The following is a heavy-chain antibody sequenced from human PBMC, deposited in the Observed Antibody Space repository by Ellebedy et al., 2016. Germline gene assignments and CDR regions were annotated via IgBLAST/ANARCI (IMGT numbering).Heavy chain of an antibody. CDR3: ARAISGVVPAATSPVGY. CDR1: GFTFSSYG. J-gene: IGHJ4*02. CDR2: IWYDGSNK. D-gene: IGHD2-2*01. V-gene: IGHV3-33*01. Sequence: GESLKISCAASGFTFSSYGMHWVRQAPGKGLEWVAVIWYDGSNKYYADSVKGRFTISRDNSKNTLYLQMNSLRAEDTAVYYCARAISGVVPAATSPVGYWGQGTLVTVSS.